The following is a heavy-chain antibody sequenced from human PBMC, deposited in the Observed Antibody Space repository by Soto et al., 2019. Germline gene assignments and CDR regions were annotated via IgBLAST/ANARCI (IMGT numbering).Heavy chain of an antibody. CDR2: ISGSGGST. D-gene: IGHD4-17*01. J-gene: IGHJ6*02. CDR1: GFTFSSYA. Sequence: GGSLRLSCAASGFTFSSYAMSWVRQAPGKGLEWVSAISGSGGSTYYADSVKGRFTISRDNSKNTLYLQMNSLRAEDTAVYYCAKEGRDYGDVYYYYYGMDVWGQGTTVTVSS. V-gene: IGHV3-23*01. CDR3: AKEGRDYGDVYYYYYGMDV.